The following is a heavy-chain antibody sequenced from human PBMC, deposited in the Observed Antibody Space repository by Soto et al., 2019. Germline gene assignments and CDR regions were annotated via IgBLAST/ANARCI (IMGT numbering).Heavy chain of an antibody. CDR1: GFTFDDYA. V-gene: IGHV3-9*01. Sequence: EVQLVESGGGLVQPGRSLRLSCAASGFTFDDYAMHWVRQAPGKGLEWVSGISWNSGSIGYADSVKGRFTISRDNAKNSLYLQMNSLRAEDTALYYCAKGNKGGRSILAAAGTFDYWGQGTLVTVSS. D-gene: IGHD6-13*01. CDR2: ISWNSGSI. CDR3: AKGNKGGRSILAAAGTFDY. J-gene: IGHJ4*02.